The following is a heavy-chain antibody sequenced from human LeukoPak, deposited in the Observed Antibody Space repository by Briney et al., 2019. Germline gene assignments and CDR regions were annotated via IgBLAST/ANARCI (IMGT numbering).Heavy chain of an antibody. CDR1: GGTFSSYA. V-gene: IGHV1-69*05. CDR2: IIPIFGTA. D-gene: IGHD3-10*01. J-gene: IGHJ6*03. Sequence: ASVKVSCKASGGTFSSYAISWVRQAPGQGLEWMGRIIPIFGTANYAQKFQGRVTITTDESTSTAYMELSSLRSEDTAVYYCARGRRFLPRYYYYMDVWGKGTTVTVSS. CDR3: ARGRRFLPRYYYYMDV.